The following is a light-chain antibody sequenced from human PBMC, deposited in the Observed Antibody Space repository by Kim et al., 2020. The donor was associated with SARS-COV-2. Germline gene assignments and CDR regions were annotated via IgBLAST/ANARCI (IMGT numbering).Light chain of an antibody. CDR2: GAS. Sequence: EIVMTQSPASLSVSPGERATLSCRASQSVKINVAWYQQKPGQAPRLLIYGASTRATGIPARFSGSGSGTEFTLAISSLQSEDFAVYYCQQYNDWPPLTFGGGTKVDIK. CDR1: QSVKIN. CDR3: QQYNDWPPLT. J-gene: IGKJ4*01. V-gene: IGKV3-15*01.